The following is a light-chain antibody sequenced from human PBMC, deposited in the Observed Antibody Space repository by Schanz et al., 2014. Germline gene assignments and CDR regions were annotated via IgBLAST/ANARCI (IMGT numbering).Light chain of an antibody. CDR3: QQYINWPRT. Sequence: EIVLTQSPGTLSLSLGEGATLSCRASQSVSSYLAWYQQKPGQAPRLLIYDASNRATGIPPRFSGSGSGTDFTLTISSLEPEDFAVYYCQQYINWPRTFGQGTKVEIK. CDR2: DAS. V-gene: IGKV3-11*01. J-gene: IGKJ1*01. CDR1: QSVSSY.